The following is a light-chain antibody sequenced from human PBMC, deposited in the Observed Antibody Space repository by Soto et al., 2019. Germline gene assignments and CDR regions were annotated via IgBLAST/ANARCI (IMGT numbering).Light chain of an antibody. V-gene: IGKV2-24*01. CDR3: MQATQFPFT. J-gene: IGKJ5*01. Sequence: DIVMTQTPLSSPVTLGQPASISCKSSQSLVYTDGNTYLNWLHQRPGQPPRLLIYKISNRLPGVSDRFSGSGAGTDFTLKISRVEAEDVGVYYCMQATQFPFTFGQGTRLEIK. CDR1: QSLVYTDGNTY. CDR2: KIS.